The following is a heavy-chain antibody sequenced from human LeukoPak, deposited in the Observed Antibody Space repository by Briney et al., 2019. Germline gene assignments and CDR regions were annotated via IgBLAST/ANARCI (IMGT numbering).Heavy chain of an antibody. CDR3: ARDLGYDYVWGSYRLYFDY. V-gene: IGHV1-18*01. D-gene: IGHD3-16*02. J-gene: IGHJ4*02. CDR1: GYTFTSYG. Sequence: ASVKVSCKASGYTFTSYGISWVRQAPGQGLEWMGWISAYNGNTNYAQKLQGRVTTTTDTSTSTAYMELRSLRSDDTAVYYCARDLGYDYVWGSYRLYFDYWGQGTLVTVSS. CDR2: ISAYNGNT.